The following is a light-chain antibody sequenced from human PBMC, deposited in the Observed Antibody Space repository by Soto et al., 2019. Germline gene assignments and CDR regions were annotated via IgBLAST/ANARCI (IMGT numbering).Light chain of an antibody. CDR2: GAS. CDR3: QHYGTA. V-gene: IGKV3-20*01. J-gene: IGKJ1*01. CDR1: QSVGSDY. Sequence: IVLTQSPGTLSLSPGERATLSCRASQSVGSDYLAWYQQRPGQAPRLLIYGASSRATGVPDRFSGSGSGTDFTLTISRLESEDFAVYYCQHYGTAFGQGTKVE.